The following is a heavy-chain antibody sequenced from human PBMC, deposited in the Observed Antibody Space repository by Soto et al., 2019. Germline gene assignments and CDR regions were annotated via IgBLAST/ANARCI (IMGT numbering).Heavy chain of an antibody. Sequence: GGSLRLSCAASGFTFSSYGMHWVRQAPGKGLEWVAVISYDGSNKYYADSVKGRFTISRDNSKNTLYLQMNSLRAEDTAVYYCAKDRFGSGSYYKPKGMDVWGQGTTVTVSS. J-gene: IGHJ6*02. D-gene: IGHD3-10*01. CDR2: ISYDGSNK. V-gene: IGHV3-30*18. CDR1: GFTFSSYG. CDR3: AKDRFGSGSYYKPKGMDV.